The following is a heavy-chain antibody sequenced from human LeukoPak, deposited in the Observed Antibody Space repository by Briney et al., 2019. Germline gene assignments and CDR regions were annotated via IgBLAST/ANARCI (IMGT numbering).Heavy chain of an antibody. CDR3: ARPGYSSGWYFDY. CDR1: GFTFNAYS. D-gene: IGHD6-19*01. V-gene: IGHV3-48*01. Sequence: PGGSLRLSCAASGFTFNAYSFNWIRQAPGKGLEWISYISTGGDIIYYADSVKGRFTISRDNAKKSLYLQMDSLRAEDTAVYYCARPGYSSGWYFDYWGQGTLVTVSS. CDR2: ISTGGDII. J-gene: IGHJ4*02.